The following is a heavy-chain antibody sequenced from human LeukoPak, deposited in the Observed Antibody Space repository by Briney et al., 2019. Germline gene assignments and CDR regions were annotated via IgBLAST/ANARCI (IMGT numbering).Heavy chain of an antibody. CDR3: ARGYSSSWYYFDY. Sequence: TGGSLRLSCAASGFTVSSNYMSWVRQAPGKGLEWVSVIYSGGSTYYADSVKGRFTISRDNSKNTLYLQMNSLRAEDTAVYYCARGYSSSWYYFDYWRQGTLVTVSS. V-gene: IGHV3-53*01. CDR1: GFTVSSNY. J-gene: IGHJ4*02. D-gene: IGHD6-13*01. CDR2: IYSGGST.